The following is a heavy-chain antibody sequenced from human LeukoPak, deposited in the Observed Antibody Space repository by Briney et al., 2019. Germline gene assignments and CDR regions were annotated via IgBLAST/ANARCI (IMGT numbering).Heavy chain of an antibody. CDR2: ISSSSSTI. CDR1: GFTFSSYS. V-gene: IGHV3-48*04. Sequence: GGSLRLSCAASGFTFSSYSMNWVRQAPGKGLEWVSYISSSSSTIYYADSVKGRFTISRDNAKNSLYLQMNSLRAEDTAVYYCARGSYGDYYWYFDLWGRGTLVTVSS. J-gene: IGHJ2*01. CDR3: ARGSYGDYYWYFDL. D-gene: IGHD4-17*01.